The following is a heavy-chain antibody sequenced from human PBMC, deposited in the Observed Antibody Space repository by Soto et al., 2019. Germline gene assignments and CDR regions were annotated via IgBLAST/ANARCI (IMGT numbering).Heavy chain of an antibody. Sequence: GGSLRLSCAASGFTFSSYAMSWVRQAPGKGLEWVSAISGSGGSTYYAVSVKVRFTISRDNSKNTLYLQMNSLRAEDTAVYYCVKGEYYYDSSGYYPFDYWGQGTVVTVSS. CDR2: ISGSGGST. CDR1: GFTFSSYA. CDR3: VKGEYYYDSSGYYPFDY. J-gene: IGHJ4*02. V-gene: IGHV3-23*01. D-gene: IGHD3-22*01.